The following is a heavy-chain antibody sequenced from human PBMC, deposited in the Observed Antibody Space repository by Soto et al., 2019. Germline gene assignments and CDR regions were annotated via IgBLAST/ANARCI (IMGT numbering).Heavy chain of an antibody. CDR1: GFRFSSYW. V-gene: IGHV3-7*01. J-gene: IGHJ5*02. CDR2: IKQGGSEK. Sequence: PGGSRRLSGAACGFRFSSYWMSWVRQAPGKRLEWVANIKQGGSEKYYVDYVKGPFTISRDNANNSLYLQMNSLQAEDTAVYYCAREEYYDCWSGYYGWFDPWGQGTLVTVSS. D-gene: IGHD3-3*01. CDR3: AREEYYDCWSGYYGWFDP.